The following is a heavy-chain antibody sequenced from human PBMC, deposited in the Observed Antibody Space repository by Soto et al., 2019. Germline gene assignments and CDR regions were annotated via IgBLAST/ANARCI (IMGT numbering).Heavy chain of an antibody. V-gene: IGHV3-33*01. CDR2: ILYDGSNK. D-gene: IGHD1-26*01. CDR1: GFTFSNYG. J-gene: IGHJ4*02. Sequence: QVQLVESGGDVVQPGRSLRLSCAASGFTFSNYGMHGARQAPGKGLEWVAAILYDGSNKYYADSVKGRFTISRDNSKNTLYMQMNSLRAEDTDVYYCAGGTDYFDYCGQGTLVTVSS. CDR3: AGGTDYFDY.